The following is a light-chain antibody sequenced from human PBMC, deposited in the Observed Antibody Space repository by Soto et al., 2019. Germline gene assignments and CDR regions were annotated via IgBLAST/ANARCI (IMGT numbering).Light chain of an antibody. CDR3: SSYTSSSTLAV. CDR2: DVS. CDR1: SSDVGGYNY. V-gene: IGLV2-14*01. Sequence: QSALTQPASVSGSPGRSITISCTGTSSDVGGYNYVSWYQQHPGKAPKLMIYDVSNRPSGVSNRFSGSNSGNTASLTISGLQAEDEADYYCSSYTSSSTLAVFGGGTKLTVL. J-gene: IGLJ2*01.